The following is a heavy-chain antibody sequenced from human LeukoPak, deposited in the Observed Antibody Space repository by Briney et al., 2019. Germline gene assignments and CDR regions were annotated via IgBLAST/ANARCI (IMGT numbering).Heavy chain of an antibody. CDR3: VKVRKWEPSGPFDY. D-gene: IGHD1-26*01. Sequence: GGSLRLSCSASGFIFSDYAMYWVRQAPGKGLEYVSAISSNGYSTYYGDSVKGRLTSSRDKSKNTPYLQMSSLRSEETAVYYCVKVRKWEPSGPFDYWGQGTLVTVSS. CDR1: GFIFSDYA. J-gene: IGHJ4*02. CDR2: ISSNGYST. V-gene: IGHV3-64D*09.